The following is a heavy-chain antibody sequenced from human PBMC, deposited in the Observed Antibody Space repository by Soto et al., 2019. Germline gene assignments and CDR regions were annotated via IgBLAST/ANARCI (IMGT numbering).Heavy chain of an antibody. V-gene: IGHV3-30*18. CDR1: GFTFSSYG. Sequence: QVQLVESGGGVVQPGRSLRLSCAASGFTFSSYGMHWVRQAPGKGLEWVAVISYDGSNKYYADYGKGRVTISRDNVKNTLYLQSDGLGGWGTAGYCCAKAVEGYSRPPAANATEYCPVYGMDGWGQGGTVVVSS. CDR3: AKAVEGYSRPPAANATEYCPVYGMDG. D-gene: IGHD6-13*01. J-gene: IGHJ6*02. CDR2: ISYDGSNK.